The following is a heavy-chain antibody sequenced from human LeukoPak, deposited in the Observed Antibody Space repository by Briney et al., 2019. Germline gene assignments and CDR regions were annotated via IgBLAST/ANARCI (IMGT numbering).Heavy chain of an antibody. J-gene: IGHJ4*02. CDR3: AKGDVFLPDYFDY. CDR1: GGSISSNSYY. Sequence: ETLSLTCAVSGGSISSNSYYWGWIRQPPGKGLEWVSVISGSGDNTYYADSVKGRFTISRDNSKNTVYLQMNSLRAENTAVYYCAKGDVFLPDYFDYWGQGTLVTVSS. D-gene: IGHD5-24*01. V-gene: IGHV3-23*01. CDR2: ISGSGDNT.